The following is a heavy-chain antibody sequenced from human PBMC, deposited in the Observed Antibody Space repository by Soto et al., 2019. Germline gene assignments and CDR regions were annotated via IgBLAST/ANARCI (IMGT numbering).Heavy chain of an antibody. CDR3: ARAHRRNGDPNLGY. CDR2: MNPNSGIT. Sequence: QVQLVQSGAEVKKPGASVKVSCKASGYTFTSYDINWVRQATGQGIEWMGWMNPNSGITGYAQKFQGRVTMTRNNSISTAYMELSSLRSEDTAVYYCARAHRRNGDPNLGYWGQGTLVTVSS. CDR1: GYTFTSYD. J-gene: IGHJ4*02. D-gene: IGHD4-17*01. V-gene: IGHV1-8*01.